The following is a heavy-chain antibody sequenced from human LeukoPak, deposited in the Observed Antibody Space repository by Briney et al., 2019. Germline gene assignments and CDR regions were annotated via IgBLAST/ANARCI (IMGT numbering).Heavy chain of an antibody. D-gene: IGHD2-2*02. J-gene: IGHJ3*02. CDR1: GYSISSGYY. Sequence: SETLSLTCTVSGYSISSGYYWGWIRQPPGKGLEWIGSIYHSGSTYYNPSLKSRVTISVDTSKNQFSLKLSSVTAADTAVYYCARTVVPAAIHAFDIWGQGTMVTVSS. CDR3: ARTVVPAAIHAFDI. V-gene: IGHV4-38-2*02. CDR2: IYHSGST.